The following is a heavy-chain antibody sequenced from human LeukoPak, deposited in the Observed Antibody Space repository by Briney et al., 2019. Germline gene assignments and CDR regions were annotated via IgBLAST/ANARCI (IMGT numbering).Heavy chain of an antibody. V-gene: IGHV3-33*01. CDR2: IWYDGSNK. CDR3: ARTARDYYYYYMDV. J-gene: IGHJ6*03. CDR1: GFTFSSYG. D-gene: IGHD2-2*01. Sequence: GGSLRLSCAASGFTFSSYGMHWVRQAPGKGLEWVAVIWYDGSNKYYADSVKGRFTISRDNSMNTLYLQMNSLRAEDTAVYYCARTARDYYYYYMDVWGKGTTVTVSS.